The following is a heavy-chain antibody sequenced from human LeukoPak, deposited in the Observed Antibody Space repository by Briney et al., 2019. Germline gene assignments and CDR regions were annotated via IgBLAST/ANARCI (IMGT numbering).Heavy chain of an antibody. D-gene: IGHD6-6*01. V-gene: IGHV3-30-3*01. J-gene: IGHJ3*02. Sequence: PGGSLRLSCAASGFTFSSYAMHWVRQAPGKGLEWVAVISYDGSNKYYADSVKGRFTISRDNSKNTLYLQMNSLRAEDTAVYYCASVVEYDAFDIWGQGTMVTVSS. CDR1: GFTFSSYA. CDR2: ISYDGSNK. CDR3: ASVVEYDAFDI.